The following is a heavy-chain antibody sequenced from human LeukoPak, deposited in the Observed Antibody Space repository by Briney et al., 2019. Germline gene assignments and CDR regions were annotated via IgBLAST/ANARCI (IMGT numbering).Heavy chain of an antibody. D-gene: IGHD3-9*01. CDR1: GFTFSSYE. J-gene: IGHJ4*02. CDR2: ISSSGSTI. Sequence: GGSLRLSCAASGFTFSSYEMNWVRQAPGKGLEWVSYISSSGSTIYYADSVTGRFTISRDNAKNSLYLQMNSLRAEDTAVYYCAREDILTGFDYWGQGTLVTVSS. CDR3: AREDILTGFDY. V-gene: IGHV3-48*03.